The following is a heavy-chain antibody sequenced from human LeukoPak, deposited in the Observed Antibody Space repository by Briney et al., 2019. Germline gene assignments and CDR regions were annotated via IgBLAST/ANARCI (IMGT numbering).Heavy chain of an antibody. CDR1: GYTFTSYG. CDR3: ARVKAAARLYNWFDP. D-gene: IGHD6-13*01. V-gene: IGHV1-18*01. J-gene: IGHJ5*02. CDR2: ISAYNGNT. Sequence: ASVKASCKASGYTFTSYGISWVRQAPGQGLEWMGWISAYNGNTNYAQKLQGRVTMTTDTSTSTAYMELRSLRSDDTAVYYCARVKAAARLYNWFDPWGQGTLVTVSS.